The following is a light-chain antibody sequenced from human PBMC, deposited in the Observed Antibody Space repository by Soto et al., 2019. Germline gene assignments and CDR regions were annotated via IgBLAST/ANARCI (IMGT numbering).Light chain of an antibody. V-gene: IGKV3-20*01. CDR3: QQYGRSPRT. CDR1: QSAISSY. Sequence: EIVLTQSPGTLSLSPGERATLSCRASQSAISSYLAWYQQKPGQAPRLLIYGASSRATGIPDRFSGSGSGTDFTLTISRLEPEDFAVYYCQQYGRSPRTFGQGTKVDIK. J-gene: IGKJ1*01. CDR2: GAS.